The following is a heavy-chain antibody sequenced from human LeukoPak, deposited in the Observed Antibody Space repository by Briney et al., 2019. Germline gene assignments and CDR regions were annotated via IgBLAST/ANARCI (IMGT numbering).Heavy chain of an antibody. CDR2: ISSSSSYT. J-gene: IGHJ5*02. D-gene: IGHD2-2*01. V-gene: IGHV3-21*01. Sequence: GGSLRLSCAASGFTFSIYSMDWVRQAPGKGLEWVSSISSSSSYTYYADPVKGRFTISRDNAKNSLYLQMNSPRAEDTAVYYCARDRDIVVVPAAYNWFDPWGQGTLVTVSS. CDR1: GFTFSIYS. CDR3: ARDRDIVVVPAAYNWFDP.